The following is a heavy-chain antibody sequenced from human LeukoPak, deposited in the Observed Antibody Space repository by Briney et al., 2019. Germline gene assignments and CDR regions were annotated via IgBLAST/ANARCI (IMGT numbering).Heavy chain of an antibody. CDR3: AKAFIVGAPVYFDY. D-gene: IGHD1-26*01. CDR2: ISGSGGST. V-gene: IGHV3-23*01. CDR1: GFNFRFYA. Sequence: GASLRLSCAASGFNFRFYAMSWVRQAPGKGLEWVSAISGSGGSTYYADSVKGRFTISRDNSKNTLYLQMNSLRAEDTAVYYCAKAFIVGAPVYFDYWGQGTLVTVSS. J-gene: IGHJ4*02.